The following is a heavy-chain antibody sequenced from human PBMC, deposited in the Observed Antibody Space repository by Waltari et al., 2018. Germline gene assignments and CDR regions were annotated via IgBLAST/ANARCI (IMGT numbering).Heavy chain of an antibody. Sequence: QVQLQQSGPGLVKPSQTLSLTCAISGDSVSSNSATWNWIRQSPSRGLEWLGRTYYRSKWSKDYAVSVRSRITINPDTAKNQFSLQLNAVTREDTAVYCCARRVPVGANAFDIWGQGTMVTVSS. D-gene: IGHD1-26*01. CDR3: ARRVPVGANAFDI. J-gene: IGHJ3*02. V-gene: IGHV6-1*01. CDR2: TYYRSKWSK. CDR1: GDSVSSNSAT.